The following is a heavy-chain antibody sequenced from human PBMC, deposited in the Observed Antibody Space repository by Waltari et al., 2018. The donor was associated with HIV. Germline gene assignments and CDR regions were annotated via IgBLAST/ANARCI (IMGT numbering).Heavy chain of an antibody. CDR3: ARVDENSSGRMDY. D-gene: IGHD6-25*01. CDR1: GGSISSNNW. V-gene: IGHV4-4*02. J-gene: IGHJ4*02. Sequence: QVQLQETGPGLVKPSGTLSLTCAVPGGSISSNNWWRWVRQPPGKVLEWIGEIYHSETTNYNPSLKSRVTISIDKFNNNFSLKLSSVTAADTAVYYCARVDENSSGRMDYWGQGNLVTVSS. CDR2: IYHSETT.